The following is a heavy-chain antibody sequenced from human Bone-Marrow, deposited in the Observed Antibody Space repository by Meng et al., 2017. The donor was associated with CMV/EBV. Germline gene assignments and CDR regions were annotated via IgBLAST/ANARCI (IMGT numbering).Heavy chain of an antibody. J-gene: IGHJ4*02. CDR3: AKRNMVRGDPYFDY. D-gene: IGHD3-10*01. V-gene: IGHV3-11*01. CDR1: GFTFSDYY. CDR2: ISYSGETM. Sequence: GGSLRLSCVASGFTFSDYYMSWIRQAPGKGLEWVSYISYSGETMDYVESVRGRFTISRDNAENSLFLQMNSLTVDDSAVYYCAKRNMVRGDPYFDYWGQGTLATVSS.